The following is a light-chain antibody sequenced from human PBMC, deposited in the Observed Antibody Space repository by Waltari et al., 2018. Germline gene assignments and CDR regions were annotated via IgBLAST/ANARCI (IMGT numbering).Light chain of an antibody. CDR1: QGINKE. Sequence: DIKMTQPPSSLTASVGDRVTVSCRASQGINKELSWYQQKPGKAPTLLIYAASSLQTGVSSRFSGSGSGTDFTLTISSLQPEDVATYYCHQDYTTPYSFGQGTKVEIK. J-gene: IGKJ2*03. CDR3: HQDYTTPYS. CDR2: AAS. V-gene: IGKV1-27*01.